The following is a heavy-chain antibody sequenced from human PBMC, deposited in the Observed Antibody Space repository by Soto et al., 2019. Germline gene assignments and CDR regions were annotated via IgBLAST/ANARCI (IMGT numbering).Heavy chain of an antibody. CDR3: ARVLPYYYDSSGYYSTHWFDP. D-gene: IGHD3-22*01. CDR1: GGSISSYY. CDR2: IYTSGST. J-gene: IGHJ5*02. V-gene: IGHV4-4*07. Sequence: TSETLSLTCTVSGGSISSYYWSWIRQPAGKGLEWIGRIYTSGSTNYNPSLKSRVTMSVDTSKNQFSPKLSSVTAADTAVYYCARVLPYYYDSSGYYSTHWFDPWGQGTLVTVSS.